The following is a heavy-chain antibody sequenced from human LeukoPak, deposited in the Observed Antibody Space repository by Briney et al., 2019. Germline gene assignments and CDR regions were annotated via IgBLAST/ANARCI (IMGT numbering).Heavy chain of an antibody. CDR1: SGSISSYY. CDR2: IYDSGST. CDR3: ARGDSSSWDDYYYYYMDV. J-gene: IGHJ6*03. D-gene: IGHD6-13*01. V-gene: IGHV4-59*01. Sequence: SETLSLTCTVSSGSISSYYWSWIRQPPGKGLEWIGSIYDSGSTNYNPSLKSRVTISVDTSKSQFSLKLSSVTAADTAVYYCARGDSSSWDDYYYYYMDVWGKGTTVTVSS.